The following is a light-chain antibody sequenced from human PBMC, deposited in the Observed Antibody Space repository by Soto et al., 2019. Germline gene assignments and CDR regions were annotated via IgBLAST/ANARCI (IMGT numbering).Light chain of an antibody. CDR1: QSVSSSY. V-gene: IGKV3-20*01. Sequence: EIVLTQSPGTLSLSPGERATLSCRASQSVSSSYLAWYQQKPGQAPRLLIYGASSRATGIPDRFSGSGSGTDFTPTSSRLEPEDVAVYYCQQYGSSRTFGQGTKVDIK. CDR3: QQYGSSRT. J-gene: IGKJ1*01. CDR2: GAS.